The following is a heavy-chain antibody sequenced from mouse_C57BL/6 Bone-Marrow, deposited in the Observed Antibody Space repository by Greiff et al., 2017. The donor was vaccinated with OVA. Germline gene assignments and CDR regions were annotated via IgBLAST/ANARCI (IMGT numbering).Heavy chain of an antibody. V-gene: IGHV1-66*01. CDR3: ARRGYRQGYFDY. CDR2: IYPGSGNT. Sequence: QVQLKQSGPELVKPGASVKISCKASGYSFTSYYIHWVKQRPGQGLEWIGWIYPGSGNTKYNEKFKGKATLTADTSSSTAYMQLSSLTSEDSAVYYCARRGYRQGYFDYWGQGTTLTVSS. CDR1: GYSFTSYY. J-gene: IGHJ2*01. D-gene: IGHD3-1*01.